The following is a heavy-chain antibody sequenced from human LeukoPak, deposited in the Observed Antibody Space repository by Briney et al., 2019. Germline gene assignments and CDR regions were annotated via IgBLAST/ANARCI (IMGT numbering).Heavy chain of an antibody. D-gene: IGHD1-26*01. CDR2: IYSGGST. J-gene: IGHJ4*02. CDR1: GLTVSSNY. CDR3: ARDGLVGPFSY. V-gene: IGHV3-66*01. Sequence: GGSLRLSCAASGLTVSSNYMSWVRQAPGKGLEWVSVIYSGGSTYYADSVKGRFTISRDNSKNTLYLQMDSLGVEDTAVYYCARDGLVGPFSYWGQGTLVTVSS.